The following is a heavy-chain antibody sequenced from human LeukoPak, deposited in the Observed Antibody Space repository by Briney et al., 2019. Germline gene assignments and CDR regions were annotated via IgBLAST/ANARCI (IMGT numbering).Heavy chain of an antibody. CDR2: IGGRSIYL. Sequence: GGSQRLSCAASGFTFSNYYMNWVRQAPGKGLEWVSSIGGRSIYLYYADSVKGRFTISRDNAKNSLFLQMSDLRAEDTGIYYCPRELFSSTREFDYWGQGTVVTVSS. CDR3: PRELFSSTREFDY. J-gene: IGHJ4*02. D-gene: IGHD6-13*01. V-gene: IGHV3-21*01. CDR1: GFTFSNYY.